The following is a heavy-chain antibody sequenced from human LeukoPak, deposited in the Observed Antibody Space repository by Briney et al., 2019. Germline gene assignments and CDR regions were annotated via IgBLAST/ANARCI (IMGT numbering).Heavy chain of an antibody. V-gene: IGHV4-31*03. Sequence: SETLSLTCTVSGGSISSGGYYWSWIRQHPGKGLEWIGYIYYSGSTYYNPSLKSRVTISVDTSKNQFSLKLSSVTAADTAVYYCARGVINALDYWGQGTLVNVSS. CDR2: IYYSGST. CDR1: GGSISSGGYY. J-gene: IGHJ4*02. D-gene: IGHD3-10*01. CDR3: ARGVINALDY.